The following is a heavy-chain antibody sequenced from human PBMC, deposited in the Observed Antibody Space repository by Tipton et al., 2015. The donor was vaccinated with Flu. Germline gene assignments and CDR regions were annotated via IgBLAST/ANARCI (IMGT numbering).Heavy chain of an antibody. CDR2: VHQTGNT. Sequence: LRLSCSVSGDSIGSPYYWAWIRQPPGKGLEWIGNVHQTGNTYYNPSLTSRVTIAVDRPKNHFSLRLTSVTAADTAIYYCARSTYYYGSGSSDYWGQGTLVTVSS. CDR1: GDSIGSPYY. V-gene: IGHV4-38-2*01. D-gene: IGHD3-10*01. CDR3: ARSTYYYGSGSSDY. J-gene: IGHJ4*02.